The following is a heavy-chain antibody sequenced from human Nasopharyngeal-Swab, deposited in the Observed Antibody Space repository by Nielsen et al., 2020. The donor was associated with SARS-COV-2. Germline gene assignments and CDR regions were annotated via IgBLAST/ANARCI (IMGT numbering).Heavy chain of an antibody. J-gene: IGHJ4*02. CDR2: ISIGGDRL. Sequence: GGSLRLSCAVSGFSFSSHAMTWVRQAPGKGLEWVSAISIGGDRLYYANSVRGRFTISRDNSKNTLYLQMNSLRGEDTAVYYCARDAPAHYGAFYWGRGTLVTVSS. D-gene: IGHD4-17*01. V-gene: IGHV3-23*01. CDR3: ARDAPAHYGAFY. CDR1: GFSFSSHA.